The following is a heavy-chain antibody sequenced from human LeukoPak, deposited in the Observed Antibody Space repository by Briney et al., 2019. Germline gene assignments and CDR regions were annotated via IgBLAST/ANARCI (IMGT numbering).Heavy chain of an antibody. V-gene: IGHV4-4*07. CDR2: VSDTGRA. CDR3: ARRSYGDNNWFDP. D-gene: IGHD1-26*01. CDR1: GGSITGYY. J-gene: IGHJ5*02. Sequence: SETLSLTCTVSGGSITGYYWTWIRQTAGKGLEWIGRVSDTGRAYYNPSLKSRVIISVDTSKNQFSLKLSSVTAADTAVYYCARRSYGDNNWFDPWGQGTLVTVSS.